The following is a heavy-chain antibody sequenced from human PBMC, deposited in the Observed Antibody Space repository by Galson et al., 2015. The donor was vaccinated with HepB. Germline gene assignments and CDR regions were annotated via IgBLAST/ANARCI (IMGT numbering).Heavy chain of an antibody. Sequence: SLRLSCAASGFTFSSYAMHWVRQAPGKGLEWVAVISYDGSNKYYADSVKGRFTISRDNSKNTLYLQVNSLRAEDTAVYYCARGGWSAVITAFDIWGQGTMVTVSS. CDR3: ARGGWSAVITAFDI. J-gene: IGHJ3*02. CDR2: ISYDGSNK. V-gene: IGHV3-30*04. D-gene: IGHD3-22*01. CDR1: GFTFSSYA.